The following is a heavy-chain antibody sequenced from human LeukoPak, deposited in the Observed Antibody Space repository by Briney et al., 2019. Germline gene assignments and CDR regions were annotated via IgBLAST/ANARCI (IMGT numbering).Heavy chain of an antibody. Sequence: SVKVSCKASRGTFSSYAISWVRQAPGQGLEWMGRIIPIFGTANYAQKFQGRVTITTDESTSTAYMELSSLRSEDTAVYYCARDATPLRYSSGWYVAFDIWGQGTMVTVSS. CDR1: RGTFSSYA. CDR2: IIPIFGTA. D-gene: IGHD6-19*01. J-gene: IGHJ3*02. CDR3: ARDATPLRYSSGWYVAFDI. V-gene: IGHV1-69*05.